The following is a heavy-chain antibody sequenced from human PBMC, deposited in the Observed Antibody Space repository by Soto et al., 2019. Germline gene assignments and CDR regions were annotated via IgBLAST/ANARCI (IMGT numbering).Heavy chain of an antibody. D-gene: IGHD3-22*01. J-gene: IGHJ4*02. V-gene: IGHV4-59*01. CDR1: GGSISSYY. CDR2: IYYSGST. CDR3: ATRVDNSGYYDYFDY. Sequence: WETLSLTCTVSGGSISSYYWSWIRQPPGKGLEWIGYIYYSGSTNYNPSLKSRVTISVDTSKNQFSLKLSSVTAADTAVYYCATRVDNSGYYDYFDYWGQGTLVTVSS.